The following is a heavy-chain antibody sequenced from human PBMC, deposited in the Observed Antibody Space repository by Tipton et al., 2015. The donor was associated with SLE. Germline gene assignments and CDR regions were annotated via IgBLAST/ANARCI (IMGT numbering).Heavy chain of an antibody. CDR1: GGSFSGYY. D-gene: IGHD7-27*01. CDR2: INHSGST. CDR3: ARGELGIRTFDY. Sequence: TLSLTCAVYGGSFSGYYWSWIHQPPGKGLEWIGEINHSGSTNYNPSLKSRVTISVDTSKNQFSLKLGSVTAADTAVYYCARGELGIRTFDYWGQGTLVTVSS. V-gene: IGHV4-34*01. J-gene: IGHJ4*02.